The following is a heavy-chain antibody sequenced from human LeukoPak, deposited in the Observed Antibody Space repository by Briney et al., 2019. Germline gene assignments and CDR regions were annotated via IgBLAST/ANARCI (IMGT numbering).Heavy chain of an antibody. CDR2: IYYSGST. D-gene: IGHD2-15*01. CDR1: GGSISSSSYY. Sequence: PSETLSLTCTVSGGSISSSSYYWGWIRQPPGKGLEWIGSIYYSGSTYYNPSLKSRVTISVDTSKNQFSLKLSSVTAADTAVYYCARDEVGGDVVVVAFDIWGQGTMVTVSS. V-gene: IGHV4-39*07. J-gene: IGHJ3*02. CDR3: ARDEVGGDVVVVAFDI.